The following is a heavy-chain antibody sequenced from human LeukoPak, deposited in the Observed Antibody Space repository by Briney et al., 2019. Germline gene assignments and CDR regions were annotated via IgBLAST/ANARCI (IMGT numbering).Heavy chain of an antibody. CDR2: INHSGST. V-gene: IGHV4-34*01. CDR1: GGSFSGYY. CDR3: ARGGGSGSPRPH. J-gene: IGHJ4*02. Sequence: PSETLSLTCAVYGGSFSGYYWSWIRQPPGKGLEWIGEINHSGSTNYNPSLKSRVTISVDTSKNQFSLKLSSVTAADTAVYYCARGGGSGSPRPHWGQGTLVTVSS. D-gene: IGHD3-10*01.